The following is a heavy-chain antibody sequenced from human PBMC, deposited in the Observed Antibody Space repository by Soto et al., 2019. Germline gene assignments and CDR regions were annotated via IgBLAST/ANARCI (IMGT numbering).Heavy chain of an antibody. V-gene: IGHV3-66*01. CDR2: IYSGGST. CDR1: GFTVSNNY. Sequence: GGSLRLSCAASGFTVSNNYMTWVRQAPGKGLEWVSVIYSGGSTYYADSVKGRFTLSRDNSKNTLYLQMNSLRAEDTAVYYCARDYYGSGNYPYFDYWGQGTLVTVSS. D-gene: IGHD3-10*01. J-gene: IGHJ4*02. CDR3: ARDYYGSGNYPYFDY.